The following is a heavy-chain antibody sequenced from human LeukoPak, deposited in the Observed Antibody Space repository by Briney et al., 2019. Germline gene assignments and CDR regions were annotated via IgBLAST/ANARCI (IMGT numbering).Heavy chain of an antibody. V-gene: IGHV4-61*02. CDR2: IYTSGST. Sequence: SETLSLTCTVSGGSISSGSYYWSWIRQPAGKGLEWIGRIYTSGSTNYNPSLKSRVTISVDTSKNQFSLKLSSVTAADTAVYYCAREGGGYCSSTSCFGYWFDPWGQGTLVTVSS. D-gene: IGHD2-2*01. CDR3: AREGGGYCSSTSCFGYWFDP. CDR1: GGSISSGSYY. J-gene: IGHJ5*02.